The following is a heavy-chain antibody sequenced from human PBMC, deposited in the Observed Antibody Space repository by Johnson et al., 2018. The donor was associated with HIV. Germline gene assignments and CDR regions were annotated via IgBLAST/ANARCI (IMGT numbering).Heavy chain of an antibody. J-gene: IGHJ3*01. CDR1: GFTVSSNY. CDR3: VREDGAFDL. D-gene: IGHD5-24*01. V-gene: IGHV3-74*03. CDR2: SRFDGDDT. Sequence: VQLVESGGGLVQPGGSLRLSCAASGFTVSSNYMSWVRQAPGKGLVYVSGSRFDGDDTMYEDSVKGRFTISRDNARNTLYLQMNSLRADDTAVYYCVREDGAFDLWGQGTVVTVSS.